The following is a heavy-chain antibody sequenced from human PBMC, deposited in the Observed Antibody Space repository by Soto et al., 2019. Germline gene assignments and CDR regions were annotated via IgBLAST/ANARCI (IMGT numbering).Heavy chain of an antibody. CDR3: ARIPRYSPSGMDV. CDR1: GFSLSNARMG. J-gene: IGHJ6*02. Sequence: QVTLKESGPVLVKPTETLTLTCTVSGFSLSNARMGVSWIRQPPGKDLEWLAHIFSNDEKSYSTSLKSRLTISKYTSKSQVVPTMPYLEPVDTATSYCARIPRYSPSGMDVCGQGTPVTVSS. V-gene: IGHV2-26*01. D-gene: IGHD5-18*01. CDR2: IFSNDEK.